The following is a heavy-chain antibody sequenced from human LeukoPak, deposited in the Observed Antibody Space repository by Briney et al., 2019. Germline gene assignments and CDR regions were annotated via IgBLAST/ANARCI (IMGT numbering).Heavy chain of an antibody. CDR3: AATGDAFYI. D-gene: IGHD4-17*01. J-gene: IGHJ3*02. Sequence: ASVKVSCKASRYTFTSYVISWVRQATGKGREWMGWISAYNGNTNYAQKLQDRLTMTTDTYTNTDDMELKGLRSDGTAGYYCAATGDAFYIWGPGKMVTVSS. CDR2: ISAYNGNT. V-gene: IGHV1-18*01. CDR1: RYTFTSYV.